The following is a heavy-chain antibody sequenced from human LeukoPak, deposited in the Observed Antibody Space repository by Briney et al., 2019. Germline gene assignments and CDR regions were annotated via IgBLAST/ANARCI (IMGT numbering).Heavy chain of an antibody. J-gene: IGHJ4*02. D-gene: IGHD3-22*01. CDR1: GFTFSSYG. CDR2: IRYDGSNK. Sequence: GGSLRLSYAASGFTFSSYGMHWVRQAPGKGLEWVAFIRYDGSNKYYADSVKGRFTISRDNSKNTLYLQMNSLRAEDTAVYYCAKADSSGYYNFDYWGQGTLVTVSS. V-gene: IGHV3-30*02. CDR3: AKADSSGYYNFDY.